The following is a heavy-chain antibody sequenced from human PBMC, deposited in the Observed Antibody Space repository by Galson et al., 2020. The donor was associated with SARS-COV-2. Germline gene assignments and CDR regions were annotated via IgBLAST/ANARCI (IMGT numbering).Heavy chain of an antibody. Sequence: ASVKVSCKASGYTFTSYGISWVRQAPGQGLEWMGWISAYNGNTNYAQKLQGRVTMTTDTSTSTAYMELRSLRSDDTAVYYCARENSYYYDSSGYYDWFDPWGQGTLVTVSS. D-gene: IGHD3-22*01. CDR3: ARENSYYYDSSGYYDWFDP. V-gene: IGHV1-18*01. CDR2: ISAYNGNT. J-gene: IGHJ5*02. CDR1: GYTFTSYG.